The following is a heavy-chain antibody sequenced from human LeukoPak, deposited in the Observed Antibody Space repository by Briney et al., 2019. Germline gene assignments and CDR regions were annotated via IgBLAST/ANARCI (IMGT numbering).Heavy chain of an antibody. Sequence: GGSLRLSCAASGFTFSSYAMSWVRQAPGKGLEWVSVIYSGGSTHYADSVKGRFTISRDNSKNTLILQMNSLRAEDTAVYYCVKDGGAGPLGYWGQGTLVTVSS. CDR2: IYSGGST. CDR1: GFTFSSYA. CDR3: VKDGGAGPLGY. V-gene: IGHV3-23*03. D-gene: IGHD3-16*01. J-gene: IGHJ4*02.